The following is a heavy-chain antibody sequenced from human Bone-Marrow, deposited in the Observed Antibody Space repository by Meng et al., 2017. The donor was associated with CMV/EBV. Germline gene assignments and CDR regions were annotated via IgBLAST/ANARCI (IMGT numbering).Heavy chain of an antibody. V-gene: IGHV3-21*01. CDR2: ISSSSSYI. J-gene: IGHJ5*02. D-gene: IGHD4-11*01. CDR1: GFTFSSYA. CDR3: ARGGPHSNQNWFDP. Sequence: GGSLRLSCAASGFTFSSYAMSWVRQAPGRGLEWVSSISSSSSYIYYADSVKGRFTISRDNAKHSLYLQMNSLRAEDTAVYYCARGGPHSNQNWFDPWGQGTLVTVSS.